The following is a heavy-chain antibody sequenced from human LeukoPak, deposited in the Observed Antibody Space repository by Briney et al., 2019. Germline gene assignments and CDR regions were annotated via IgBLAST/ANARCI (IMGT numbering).Heavy chain of an antibody. Sequence: SETLSLTCTVSGGSISSYYWSWIRQPPGKGLEWIGYIYYSGSTNYNPSLKSRVTISVDTSKNQFSLKLSSVTAADTAVYYCARSDFYYYYYMDVWGKGTTVTISS. J-gene: IGHJ6*03. D-gene: IGHD2-21*02. CDR1: GGSISSYY. CDR3: ARSDFYYYYYMDV. V-gene: IGHV4-59*01. CDR2: IYYSGST.